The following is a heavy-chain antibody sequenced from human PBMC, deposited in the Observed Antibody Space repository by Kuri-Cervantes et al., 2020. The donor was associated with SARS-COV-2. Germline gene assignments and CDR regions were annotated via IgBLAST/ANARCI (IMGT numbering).Heavy chain of an antibody. CDR3: AKARSPSPWFVELLLSADY. J-gene: IGHJ4*02. D-gene: IGHD3-10*01. Sequence: LSLTCAASGFPFSSYAMSWVRQAPGKGLEWVSAISGSGSSTYYADSVKGRFTISRDNSKNTLYLQMNSLRAEDTAVYYCAKARSPSPWFVELLLSADYWGQGTLVTVSS. CDR2: ISGSGSST. CDR1: GFPFSSYA. V-gene: IGHV3-23*01.